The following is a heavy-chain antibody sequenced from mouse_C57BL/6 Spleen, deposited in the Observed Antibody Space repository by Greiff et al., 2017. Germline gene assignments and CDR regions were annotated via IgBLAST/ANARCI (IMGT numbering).Heavy chain of an antibody. CDR2: IYPRSGNT. J-gene: IGHJ1*03. CDR3: ARGETAGGGFDV. V-gene: IGHV1-81*01. Sequence: QVQLKQSGAELARPGASVKLSCKASGYTFTSYGISWVKQRTGQGLEWIGEIYPRSGNTYYNEKFKGKATLTADKSSSAAYMGLRSLTSEDSAVYCGARGETAGGGFDVWGTGTTVTVSS. CDR1: GYTFTSYG.